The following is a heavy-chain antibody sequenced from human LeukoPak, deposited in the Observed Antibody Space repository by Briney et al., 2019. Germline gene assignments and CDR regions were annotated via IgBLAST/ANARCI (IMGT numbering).Heavy chain of an antibody. CDR1: GFTFSSYW. V-gene: IGHV3-74*01. CDR3: VRVGYSSSWYVGY. J-gene: IGHJ4*02. D-gene: IGHD6-13*01. CDR2: INRDGSST. Sequence: GGSLRLSCAASGFTFSSYWMHWVRQAPGKGLVWVSRINRDGSSTSYADSVKGRFTISRDNAKNTLYLQMNSLRAEDTAVYYCVRVGYSSSWYVGYWGQGTLVTVSS.